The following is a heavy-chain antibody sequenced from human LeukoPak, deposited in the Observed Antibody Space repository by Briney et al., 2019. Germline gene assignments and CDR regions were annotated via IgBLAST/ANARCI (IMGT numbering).Heavy chain of an antibody. V-gene: IGHV3-30-3*01. J-gene: IGHJ6*02. CDR3: AKEIKAAIVESGMDV. CDR2: ISYDGSNK. Sequence: GGSLRLSCAASGFTFSSYAMHWVRQAPGKGLEWVAVISYDGSNKYYADSVKGRFTISRDNSKNTLYLQMNSLRVEDTAVYYCAKEIKAAIVESGMDVWGQGTTVTVSS. CDR1: GFTFSSYA. D-gene: IGHD2-2*01.